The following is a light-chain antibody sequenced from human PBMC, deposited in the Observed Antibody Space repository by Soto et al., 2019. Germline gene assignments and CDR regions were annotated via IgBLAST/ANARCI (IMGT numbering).Light chain of an antibody. CDR3: TAYAGSNNFPYV. Sequence: QSALTQPPSASGSPGQSVTISCTGTSSDVGAYNYVSWYRQHPGKAPKLMIYEVSERPSGVPDRFSGSKSGNTASLTVSGLRADDEADYYCTAYAGSNNFPYVFGTGTKLTVL. CDR1: SSDVGAYNY. J-gene: IGLJ1*01. V-gene: IGLV2-8*01. CDR2: EVS.